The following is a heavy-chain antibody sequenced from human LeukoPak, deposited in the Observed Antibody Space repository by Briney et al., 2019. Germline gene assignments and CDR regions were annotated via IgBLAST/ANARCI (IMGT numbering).Heavy chain of an antibody. CDR1: GGSISSYY. CDR2: IYNIGTT. V-gene: IGHV4-4*07. Sequence: PSETLSLTCTVSGGSISSYYWSWIRQSAGKGLEWIGRIYNIGTTNYNPSLNSRVTISLDTSKNQFSLKVSSVTAGDTAVYYCARAARTSHYFDFWGQGTLVTVSS. CDR3: ARAARTSHYFDF. J-gene: IGHJ4*02.